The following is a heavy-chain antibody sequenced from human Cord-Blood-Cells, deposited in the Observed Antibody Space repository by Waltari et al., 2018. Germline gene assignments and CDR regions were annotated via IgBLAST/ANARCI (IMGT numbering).Heavy chain of an antibody. CDR1: GYTFTSYA. Sequence: QVQLVQSGAAVKKPGASVKVSCKASGYTFTSYAMHWVRQAPGQRLEWMGWINAGNGNTKYSQKFQGRVTITRDTSASTAYMELSSLRSEDTAVYYCARPGDYGDYYFDYWGQGTLVTVSS. J-gene: IGHJ4*02. D-gene: IGHD4-17*01. V-gene: IGHV1-3*01. CDR3: ARPGDYGDYYFDY. CDR2: INAGNGNT.